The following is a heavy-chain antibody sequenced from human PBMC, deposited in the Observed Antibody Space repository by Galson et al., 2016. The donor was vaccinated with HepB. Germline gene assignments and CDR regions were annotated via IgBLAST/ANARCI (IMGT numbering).Heavy chain of an antibody. CDR3: AKERLVRRIFDH. CDR2: ISTRRTT. Sequence: SLRLSCAASGFVFSNFGLSWVRQAPGKGLEWVASISTRRTTYYSDSVQGRFTISRDNSNNTLYPQMNGLRAEDTAVYYCAKERLVRRIFDHWGQGTLLTVSS. CDR1: GFVFSNFG. J-gene: IGHJ4*02. D-gene: IGHD1-1*01. V-gene: IGHV3-23*01.